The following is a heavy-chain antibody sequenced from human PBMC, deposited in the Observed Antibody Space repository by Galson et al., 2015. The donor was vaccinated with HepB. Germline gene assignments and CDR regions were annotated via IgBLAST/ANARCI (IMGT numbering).Heavy chain of an antibody. CDR1: GFTFSSYA. CDR2: ISYDGSNK. Sequence: SLRLSCAASGFTFSSYAMHWVRQAPGKGLEWVAAISYDGSNKYYADSVKGRFTISRDNSKNTLYLQMNSLRAEDTAVYYCARDAAYSGSYYYFDYWGQGTLVTVSS. V-gene: IGHV3-30-3*01. CDR3: ARDAAYSGSYYYFDY. J-gene: IGHJ4*02. D-gene: IGHD1-26*01.